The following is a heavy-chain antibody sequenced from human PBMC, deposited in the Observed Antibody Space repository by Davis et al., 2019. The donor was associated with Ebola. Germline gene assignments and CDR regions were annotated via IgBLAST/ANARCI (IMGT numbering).Heavy chain of an antibody. CDR1: GYTFTGYY. CDR2: INPNSGGT. D-gene: IGHD4-17*01. Sequence: AASVKVSCKASGYTFTGYYMHWVRQAPGQGLEWMGRINPNSGGTNYAQRFQGRVTMTRDTSISTAYMELSRLTSDDTAVYYRASGTTVTTGFDNWGQGTLVTVSS. CDR3: ASGTTVTTGFDN. J-gene: IGHJ4*02. V-gene: IGHV1-2*06.